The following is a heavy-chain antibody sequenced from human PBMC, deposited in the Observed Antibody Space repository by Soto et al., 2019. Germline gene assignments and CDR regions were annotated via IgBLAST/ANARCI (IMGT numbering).Heavy chain of an antibody. J-gene: IGHJ6*03. CDR3: VTGSYYYYYYMDV. CDR2: IIPILGIA. D-gene: IGHD6-25*01. V-gene: IGHV1-69*02. Sequence: QVPLVQSGAEVKKPGSSVKVSCKASGGTFSSYTISWVRQAPGQGLEWMGRIIPILGIANYAQKFQGRVTITADKSTSTAYMELSSLRSEDTAVYYCVTGSYYYYYYMDVWGKGTTVTVSS. CDR1: GGTFSSYT.